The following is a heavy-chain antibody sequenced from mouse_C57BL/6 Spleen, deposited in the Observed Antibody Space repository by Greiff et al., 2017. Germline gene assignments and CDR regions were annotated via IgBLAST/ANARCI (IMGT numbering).Heavy chain of an antibody. J-gene: IGHJ2*01. CDR2: IDPETGGT. D-gene: IGHD1-1*01. Sequence: VKLMESGAELVRPGASVTLSCKASGYTFTDYEMHWVKQTPVHGLEWIGAIDPETGGTAYNQKFKGKAILTADKASSTAYMELRSLTSEDSAVYYGTRCSGTTVVAEYYFDYWGQGTTLTVSS. CDR3: TRCSGTTVVAEYYFDY. CDR1: GYTFTDYE. V-gene: IGHV1-15*01.